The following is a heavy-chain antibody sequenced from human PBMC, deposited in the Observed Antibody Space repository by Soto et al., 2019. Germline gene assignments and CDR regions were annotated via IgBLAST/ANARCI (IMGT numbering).Heavy chain of an antibody. CDR3: ARRGAVAGLHY. J-gene: IGHJ4*02. Sequence: EVQLVESGGGLVQPGGSLRVSCAASGFTFSSYWMHWVRQAPGKGLVWVSSINSDGSSTSYADSVKGPFTISRDNAKNTLYLQMNSLRAEDTAIYYCARRGAVAGLHYWGQGTLVTVSS. V-gene: IGHV3-74*01. CDR2: INSDGSST. CDR1: GFTFSSYW. D-gene: IGHD6-19*01.